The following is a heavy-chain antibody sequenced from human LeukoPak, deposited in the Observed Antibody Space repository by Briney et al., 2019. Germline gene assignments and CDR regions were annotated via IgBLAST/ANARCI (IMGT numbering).Heavy chain of an antibody. Sequence: GGSLRLSCAASGFTFSSYSMNWVRQAPGKGLEWVSSISSSSSYICYADSVKGRFIISRDNAKNSLYLQMNSLRAEDTAVYYCASWYNRVQLERRGSGYWGQGTLVTVSS. CDR1: GFTFSSYS. V-gene: IGHV3-21*01. J-gene: IGHJ4*02. CDR2: ISSSSSYI. CDR3: ASWYNRVQLERRGSGY. D-gene: IGHD1-1*01.